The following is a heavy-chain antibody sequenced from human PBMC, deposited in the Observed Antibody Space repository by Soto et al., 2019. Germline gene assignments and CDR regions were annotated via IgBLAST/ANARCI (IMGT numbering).Heavy chain of an antibody. Sequence: QVKLVQSGAEVKKPGASVKVSCKASGYTFTSYAIHWVRQAPGQRLEWMGWINADNGNTKYSQKFQGRVTITRDTCASTAHMEVSSLRSDDPAVYYSARNWGNYYYGMDVWGQGTTVTVSS. V-gene: IGHV1-3*01. J-gene: IGHJ6*02. CDR1: GYTFTSYA. CDR3: ARNWGNYYYGMDV. D-gene: IGHD7-27*01. CDR2: INADNGNT.